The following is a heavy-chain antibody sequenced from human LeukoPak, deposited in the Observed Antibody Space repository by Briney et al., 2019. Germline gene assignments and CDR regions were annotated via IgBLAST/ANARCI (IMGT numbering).Heavy chain of an antibody. Sequence: GGSLRLSCAASGFTFSDYYMSWIRQAPGKGLEWVSYISSSSSYTNYADSVKGRFTISRDNAKNSLYLQMNSLRAEDTAVYYCGRGTPSGSYLDYWGQGTLVTVSS. CDR2: ISSSSSYT. J-gene: IGHJ4*02. CDR1: GFTFSDYY. V-gene: IGHV3-11*05. CDR3: GRGTPSGSYLDY. D-gene: IGHD1-26*01.